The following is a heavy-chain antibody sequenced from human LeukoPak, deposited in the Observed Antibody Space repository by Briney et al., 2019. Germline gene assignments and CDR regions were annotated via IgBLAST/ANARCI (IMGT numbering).Heavy chain of an antibody. CDR1: GGSISPYY. CDR2: IHYSGST. J-gene: IGHJ4*02. Sequence: SETLSLTCTVSGGSISPYYWSWIRQPPGKGLEWIGYIHYSGSTNCNPSLTSRVTMSVDTSKNQFSLKLSSVTAADTAVYYCARYGYNYGLDFWGQGALVTVSS. CDR3: ARYGYNYGLDF. V-gene: IGHV4-59*08. D-gene: IGHD5-18*01.